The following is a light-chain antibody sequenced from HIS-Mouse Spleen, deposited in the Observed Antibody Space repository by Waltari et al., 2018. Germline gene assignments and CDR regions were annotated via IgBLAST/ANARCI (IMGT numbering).Light chain of an antibody. CDR2: KDS. Sequence: SYELTQPPSVSVSPGQTARITCSGDALPKQYADWYQQKPGQAPVLVIYKDSERPSGIPGRFSGSSSGTTVTLTISGVQAEDEADYYCQSADSSGTYQDVVFGGGTKLTVL. CDR1: ALPKQY. V-gene: IGLV3-25*03. CDR3: QSADSSGTYQDVV. J-gene: IGLJ2*01.